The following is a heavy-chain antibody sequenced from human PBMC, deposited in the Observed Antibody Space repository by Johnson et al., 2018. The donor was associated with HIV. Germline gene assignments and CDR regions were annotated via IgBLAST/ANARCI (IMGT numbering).Heavy chain of an antibody. V-gene: IGHV3-30*02. D-gene: IGHD5-18*01. J-gene: IGHJ3*02. Sequence: QVQLVESGGGLVQPGGSLRLSCVASGFTVSGNYMNWVRQAPGKGLEWVAFIRFDGSNKYYADSVKGRLIMSRDNSKNTLYLQMNSLRAGDTAMYYCARDRGGSSYSWVAFDIWGQGTMVTVSS. CDR1: GFTVSGNY. CDR3: ARDRGGSSYSWVAFDI. CDR2: IRFDGSNK.